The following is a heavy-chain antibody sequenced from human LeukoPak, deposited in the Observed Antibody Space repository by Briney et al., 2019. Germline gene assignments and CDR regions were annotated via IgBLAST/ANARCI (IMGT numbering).Heavy chain of an antibody. Sequence: GGSLRLSCAASGFTFSSYAMHWVRQAPGKGLEWVAVISYDGSNKHYADSVKGRFTISRDNSKNTLYLQMNSLRAEDTAVYYCARDHYYYDSSGYLHYWGQGTLVTVSS. CDR3: ARDHYYYDSSGYLHY. CDR2: ISYDGSNK. D-gene: IGHD3-22*01. V-gene: IGHV3-30-3*01. J-gene: IGHJ4*02. CDR1: GFTFSSYA.